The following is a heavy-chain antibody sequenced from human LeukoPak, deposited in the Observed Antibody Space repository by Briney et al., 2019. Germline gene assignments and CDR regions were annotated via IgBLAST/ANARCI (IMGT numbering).Heavy chain of an antibody. CDR3: ARYCSGASCYLGLDY. CDR2: ISGGAGST. V-gene: IGHV3-23*01. CDR1: GFTFDNYF. J-gene: IGHJ4*02. Sequence: PGGSLRLSCAASGFTFDNYFMTWVREAPGKGLEWVSTISGGAGSTYYADFVKGLFTISRDNSRNTLYLQMNSLRADDTAVYYCARYCSGASCYLGLDYWGQGTLVTVSS. D-gene: IGHD2-2*01.